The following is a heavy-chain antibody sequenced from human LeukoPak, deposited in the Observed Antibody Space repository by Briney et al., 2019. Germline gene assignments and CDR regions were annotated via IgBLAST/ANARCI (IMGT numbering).Heavy chain of an antibody. D-gene: IGHD6-13*01. V-gene: IGHV3-23*01. CDR3: ARLAAAINGYFDP. Sequence: GGSLRLSCAASGFTFSSYAMSWVRQAPGKGLEWVSAISGGGASTYYADSVKGRFTISRDNSKNTLYLQMNSLRAEDTAAYYCARLAAAINGYFDPWGQGTLVTVSS. CDR2: ISGGGAST. J-gene: IGHJ5*02. CDR1: GFTFSSYA.